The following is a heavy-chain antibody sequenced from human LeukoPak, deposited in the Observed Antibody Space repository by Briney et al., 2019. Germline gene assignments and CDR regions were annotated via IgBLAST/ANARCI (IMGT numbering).Heavy chain of an antibody. Sequence: ASVKVSCKASGYTFTSYDINWVRQATGQGLEWMGWINPNSGGTNYAQKFQGRVTMTRDTSISTAYMELSRLRSDDTAVYYCARAIAARREDYWGQGTLVTVSS. V-gene: IGHV1-2*02. D-gene: IGHD6-6*01. CDR3: ARAIAARREDY. J-gene: IGHJ4*02. CDR1: GYTFTSYD. CDR2: INPNSGGT.